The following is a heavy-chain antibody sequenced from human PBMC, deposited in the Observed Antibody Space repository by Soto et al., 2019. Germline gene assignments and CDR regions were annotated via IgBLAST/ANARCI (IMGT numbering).Heavy chain of an antibody. Sequence: GGSLRLSCAASGFTFSSYGMHWVRQAPGKGLEWVAVISYDGSNKYYADSVKGRFTISRDNSKNTLYLQMNSLRAEDTAVYYCAKDHEGGYGKYYYYYYGMDVWGQGTTVTVSS. V-gene: IGHV3-30*18. D-gene: IGHD5-12*01. CDR1: GFTFSSYG. CDR3: AKDHEGGYGKYYYYYYGMDV. CDR2: ISYDGSNK. J-gene: IGHJ6*02.